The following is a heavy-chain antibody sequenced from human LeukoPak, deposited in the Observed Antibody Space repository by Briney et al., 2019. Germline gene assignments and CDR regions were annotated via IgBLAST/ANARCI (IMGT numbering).Heavy chain of an antibody. J-gene: IGHJ4*02. CDR2: ISHSGST. CDR1: GGSFSGYY. CDR3: ARGGSRIVVVVAARKPHYFDY. Sequence: NPSETLSLTCAVYGGSFSGYYWSWIRQPPGKGLEWIGEISHSGSTNHNPSLKSRVTISVDTSKNQFSLKLSSVTAADTAVYYCARGGSRIVVVVAARKPHYFDYWGQGTLVTVSS. D-gene: IGHD2-15*01. V-gene: IGHV4-34*01.